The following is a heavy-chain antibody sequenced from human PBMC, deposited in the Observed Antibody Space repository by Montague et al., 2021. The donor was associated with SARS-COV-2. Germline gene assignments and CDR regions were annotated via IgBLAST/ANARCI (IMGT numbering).Heavy chain of an antibody. D-gene: IGHD3-22*01. CDR3: DGSSGEEYYFDY. CDR2: ICCSGST. Sequence: SETLSLTCTVSGGSISSSSYYWGWIRQPPGKGLDWIGCICCSGSTYYNPSPKSRVIISVDTSKNQFSLKLISVTAADTYVYYCDGSSGEEYYFDYWGQGTLVTVSS. V-gene: IGHV4-39*01. CDR1: GGSISSSSYY. J-gene: IGHJ4*02.